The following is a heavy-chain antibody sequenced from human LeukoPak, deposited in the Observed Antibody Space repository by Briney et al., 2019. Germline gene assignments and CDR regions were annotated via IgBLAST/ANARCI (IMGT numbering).Heavy chain of an antibody. CDR1: GYTFTGYY. D-gene: IGHD2-21*02. J-gene: IGHJ6*02. CDR2: INPNSGGT. Sequence: ASVKVSCKASGYTFTGYYMHWVRQAPGQGLEWVGWINPNSGGTNYAQKFQGRVTMTRDTSISTAYMELSRLRSDDTAVYYCAREGSDCGGDCYSGRGWYYGMDVWGQGTTVTVSS. CDR3: AREGSDCGGDCYSGRGWYYGMDV. V-gene: IGHV1-2*02.